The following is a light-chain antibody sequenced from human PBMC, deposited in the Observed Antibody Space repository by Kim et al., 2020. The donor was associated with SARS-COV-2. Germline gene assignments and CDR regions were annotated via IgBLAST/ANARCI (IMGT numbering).Light chain of an antibody. J-gene: IGKJ4*01. CDR2: FAS. Sequence: DIQMTQSPSSVSASVGDRVTITCRASQGVRNWLAWYQQKPGKAPKLLISFASNLQSGVPSRFSGSGSGTDFTLPISRLQPEDFATYYCQQSDSFPLTFGGGTKVDIK. V-gene: IGKV1-12*01. CDR1: QGVRNW. CDR3: QQSDSFPLT.